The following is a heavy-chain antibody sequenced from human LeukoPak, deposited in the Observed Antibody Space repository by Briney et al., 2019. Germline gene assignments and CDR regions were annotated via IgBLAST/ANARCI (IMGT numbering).Heavy chain of an antibody. D-gene: IGHD4-17*01. CDR2: ISGSGDNT. J-gene: IGHJ4*02. V-gene: IGHV3-23*01. CDR1: GFTFSSYG. CDR3: ARGEHYGDFFDY. Sequence: SGGSLRLSCAASGFTFSSYGMSWVRQAPGRGLEWVSTISGSGDNTYYADFVKGRFTISRDNSKSTLYLQMNSLRAEDTAVYFCARGEHYGDFFDYWGQGTLVTVSS.